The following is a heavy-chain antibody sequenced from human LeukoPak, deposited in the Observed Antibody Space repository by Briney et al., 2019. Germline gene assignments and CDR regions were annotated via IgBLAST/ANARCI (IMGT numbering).Heavy chain of an antibody. D-gene: IGHD6-19*01. CDR1: GFTFDDYA. Sequence: GGSLRLSCAASGFTFDDYAMSWVRQAPGKGLEWVSGINWNGSSTGHADSVKGRFTISRDNAKNSLYLQMNSLRAEDTALYYCSRGWQWLPAAYYFDYWGQGTLVTVSS. J-gene: IGHJ4*02. CDR3: SRGWQWLPAAYYFDY. V-gene: IGHV3-20*04. CDR2: INWNGSST.